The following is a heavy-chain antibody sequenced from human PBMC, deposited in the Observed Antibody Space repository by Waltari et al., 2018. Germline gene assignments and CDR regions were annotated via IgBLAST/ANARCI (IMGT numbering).Heavy chain of an antibody. J-gene: IGHJ4*02. V-gene: IGHV3-23*01. D-gene: IGHD4-17*01. Sequence: EVQLLESGGGLVQPGGSLRLSCAASGFTFSSYAMSWVRQAPGKGRAWVSAISGSGVSTYYADSVKGRFTISRDNSKNTLYLQMNSLRAEDTAVYYCASPIDYGDYRYWGQGTLVTVSS. CDR1: GFTFSSYA. CDR2: ISGSGVST. CDR3: ASPIDYGDYRY.